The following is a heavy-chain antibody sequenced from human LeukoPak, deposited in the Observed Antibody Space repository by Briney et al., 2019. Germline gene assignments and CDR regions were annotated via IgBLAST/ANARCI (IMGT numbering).Heavy chain of an antibody. CDR2: MNPNSGNT. CDR3: AREVATDYYYYYGMDV. D-gene: IGHD5-12*01. V-gene: IGHV1-8*01. Sequence: AASVKVSCKASGYTFTSYDINWVRQATGQGLEWMGWMNPNSGNTGYAQKFQGRVTMTRNTSISTAYMELSSLRSEGTAVYYCAREVATDYYYYYGMDVWGQGTTVTVSS. J-gene: IGHJ6*02. CDR1: GYTFTSYD.